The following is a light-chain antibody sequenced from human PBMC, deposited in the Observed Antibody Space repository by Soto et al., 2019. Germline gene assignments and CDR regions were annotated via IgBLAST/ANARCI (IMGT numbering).Light chain of an antibody. CDR2: EVT. Sequence: QSVLTQPASVSGSPGQSITISCTGTGSDVGAYNYVSWYQQHPGEAPKLIIYEVTNRPSGVSNRFSGSKSGNTASLTIFGLQGEDEADYYCSSYTSIDTRVFGGGTKVTVL. CDR1: GSDVGAYNY. V-gene: IGLV2-14*01. CDR3: SSYTSIDTRV. J-gene: IGLJ3*02.